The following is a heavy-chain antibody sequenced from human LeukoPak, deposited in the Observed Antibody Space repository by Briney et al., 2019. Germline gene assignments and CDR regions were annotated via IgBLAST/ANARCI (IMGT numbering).Heavy chain of an antibody. V-gene: IGHV4-4*07. Sequence: PSETLSLTCTVSGGSISSYYWSWIRQPAGKGLEWIGRIYTSGSTNYNPSLKSRVTMSVDTSKNQFSLKLSSVTAADTAVYYCARERALRAADTPNFDYWGQGTLVTVSS. CDR3: ARERALRAADTPNFDY. CDR1: GGSISSYY. CDR2: IYTSGST. D-gene: IGHD2-15*01. J-gene: IGHJ4*02.